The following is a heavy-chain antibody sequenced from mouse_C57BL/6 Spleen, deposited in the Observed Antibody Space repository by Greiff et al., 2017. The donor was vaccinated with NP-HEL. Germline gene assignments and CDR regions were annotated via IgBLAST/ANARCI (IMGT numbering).Heavy chain of an antibody. CDR2: ISDGGSYT. Sequence: EVMLVESGGGLVKPGGSLKLSCAASGFTFSSYAMSWVRQTPEKRLEWVATISDGGSYTYYPDNVKGRFTISRDNAKNNLYLQMSHLKSEDTAMYYCARDQNYYGSRGFAYWGQGTLVTVSA. CDR1: GFTFSSYA. D-gene: IGHD1-1*01. CDR3: ARDQNYYGSRGFAY. J-gene: IGHJ3*01. V-gene: IGHV5-4*01.